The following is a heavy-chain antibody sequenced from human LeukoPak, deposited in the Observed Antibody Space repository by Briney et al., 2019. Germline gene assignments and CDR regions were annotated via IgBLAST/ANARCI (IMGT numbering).Heavy chain of an antibody. Sequence: GGSLRLSCAASGFTFSSYWMSWVRQAPGKGLEWVANIKQDGSGKYYVDSVKGRFTISRDNAKNSLYLQMNSLRAEDTAVYYCARDMEAVAGHERSHAFDIWGQGTMVTVSS. D-gene: IGHD6-19*01. V-gene: IGHV3-7*01. CDR1: GFTFSSYW. CDR3: ARDMEAVAGHERSHAFDI. J-gene: IGHJ3*02. CDR2: IKQDGSGK.